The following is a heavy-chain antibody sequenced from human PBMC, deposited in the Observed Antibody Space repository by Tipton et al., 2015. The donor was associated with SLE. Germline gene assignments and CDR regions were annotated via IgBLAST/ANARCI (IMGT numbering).Heavy chain of an antibody. D-gene: IGHD1/OR15-1a*01. CDR3: ARDQPRPTDWNTFDY. CDR1: DGSISSSSYY. Sequence: LRLSCTVSDGSISSSSYYWGWIRQPPGKGLEWIGSIYYSGSTYYNPSLKSRVTISVDTSKNQFSLKLSSVTAADTAVYYCARDQPRPTDWNTFDYWGQGALVTVSS. J-gene: IGHJ4*02. V-gene: IGHV4-39*07. CDR2: IYYSGST.